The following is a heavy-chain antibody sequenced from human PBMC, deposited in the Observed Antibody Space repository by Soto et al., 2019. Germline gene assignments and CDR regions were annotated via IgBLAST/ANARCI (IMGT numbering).Heavy chain of an antibody. D-gene: IGHD5-18*01. V-gene: IGHV1-69*06. CDR1: SGTFSRHA. CDR2: IIPIFGTA. CDR3: ARPVFFFTDTANTEIYNLSLHDALAISVQ. J-gene: IGHJ1*01. Sequence: CKTSSGTFSRHAISLVRQALVQGLKWMGGIIPIFGTANYAQKFQGRVTITADKSTSTAYMELSSLRSEDTAVYYCARPVFFFTDTANTEIYNLSLHDALAISVQ.